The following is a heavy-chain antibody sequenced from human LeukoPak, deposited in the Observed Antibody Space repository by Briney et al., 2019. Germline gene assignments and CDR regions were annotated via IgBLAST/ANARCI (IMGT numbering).Heavy chain of an antibody. D-gene: IGHD6-19*01. J-gene: IGHJ4*02. CDR3: AGGRGWYSPDY. CDR1: GFTFSGSA. V-gene: IGHV3-73*01. Sequence: GGFLRLSCAAPGFTFSGSAMHWVRQASGRGLEWVGRITSKPNSYETVYAASMNGRFTISRDDSKNTAYLQMNSLKTEDTAVYYCAGGRGWYSPDYWGQGTLVTVSS. CDR2: ITSKPNSYET.